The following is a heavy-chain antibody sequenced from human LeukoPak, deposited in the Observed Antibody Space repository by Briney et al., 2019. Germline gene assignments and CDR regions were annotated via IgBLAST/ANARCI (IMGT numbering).Heavy chain of an antibody. Sequence: PGGSLRLSCAASGFTFSSYAMSWVRQAPGKGLEWVSSISGSGGSTSYADSVKGRFTISRDNSKNTLFLQMNSLRVEDTAIYYCAKDGVETYGGVSFFDYWGQGTLVTVSS. J-gene: IGHJ4*02. CDR1: GFTFSSYA. V-gene: IGHV3-23*01. CDR2: ISGSGGST. D-gene: IGHD4-23*01. CDR3: AKDGVETYGGVSFFDY.